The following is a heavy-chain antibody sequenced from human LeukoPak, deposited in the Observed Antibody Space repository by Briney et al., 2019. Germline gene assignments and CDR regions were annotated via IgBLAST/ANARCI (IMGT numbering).Heavy chain of an antibody. CDR1: GGSFCGFY. Sequence: PSETLSLPRAVCGGSFCGFYWSRIRQPTGKGREWIGEINHSGSTNYNPSLKSRVTISVDTYKSQFSLKLSSVTAADTAVYYCARRSRVVNHYYYYYYMDVWGKGTTVTVSS. CDR3: ARRSRVVNHYYYYYYMDV. D-gene: IGHD3-22*01. CDR2: INHSGST. V-gene: IGHV4-34*01. J-gene: IGHJ6*03.